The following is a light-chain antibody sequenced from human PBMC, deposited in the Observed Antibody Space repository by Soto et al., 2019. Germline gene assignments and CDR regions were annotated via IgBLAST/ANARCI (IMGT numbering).Light chain of an antibody. CDR3: QQASGFPRT. V-gene: IGKV1-12*01. J-gene: IGKJ1*01. Sequence: DIQMTQSPSSVTASVGDRVTITCRASQDIITWLAWYQQKPGKAPNLLIYTASNLQSGVPSRFSGSGSGTNFSLTISSLQPEDFATYYCQQASGFPRTFGQGTKVDIK. CDR1: QDIITW. CDR2: TAS.